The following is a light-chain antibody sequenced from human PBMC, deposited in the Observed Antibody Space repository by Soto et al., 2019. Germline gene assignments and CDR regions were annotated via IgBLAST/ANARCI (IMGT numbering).Light chain of an antibody. CDR1: QSVRRN. Sequence: EIVMTQSPATLSVSPGERATLSCRASQSVRRNLAWYQQKPGQAPRLLVYGASTTATGIPGRFSGSGSGTQFTLTISSLQSEDFAVYYCQQHNKWPLTFGGGTKVDIK. V-gene: IGKV3-15*01. CDR2: GAS. J-gene: IGKJ4*01. CDR3: QQHNKWPLT.